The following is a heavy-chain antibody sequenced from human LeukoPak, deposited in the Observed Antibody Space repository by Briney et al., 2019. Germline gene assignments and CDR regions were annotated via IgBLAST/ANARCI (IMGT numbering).Heavy chain of an antibody. V-gene: IGHV3-74*01. CDR3: ARATPYDWHFGL. Sequence: GGSLRLSCAASGLTFSSHWMHWVRQAPGKGLVWVSRITNDGSSTTYADSVKGRFTISRDTSANTLFLQMNSLAAEDTAVYYCARATPYDWHFGLWGRGTLVIVSS. D-gene: IGHD4-17*01. CDR2: ITNDGSST. CDR1: GLTFSSHW. J-gene: IGHJ2*01.